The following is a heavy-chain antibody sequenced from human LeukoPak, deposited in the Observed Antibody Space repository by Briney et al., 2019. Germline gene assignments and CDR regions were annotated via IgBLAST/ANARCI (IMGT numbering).Heavy chain of an antibody. CDR1: GFTFSSYW. CDR3: AREGEGYCSSTSCPGGMDV. CDR2: IKQDGSEK. V-gene: IGHV3-7*03. J-gene: IGHJ6*04. Sequence: GGSLRLSCAASGFTFSSYWMSWVRQAPGKGLEWVANIKQDGSEKYYVDSVKGRFSISRDNAKNSLYLQMNSLRAEDTAVYYCAREGEGYCSSTSCPGGMDVWGKGTTVTVSS. D-gene: IGHD2-2*01.